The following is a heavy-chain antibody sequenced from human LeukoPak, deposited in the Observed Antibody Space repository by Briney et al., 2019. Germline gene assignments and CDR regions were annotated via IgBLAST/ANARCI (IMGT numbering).Heavy chain of an antibody. Sequence: PSESLSLACTVSGASISSGAYCWSWIRQHPGKGLEWIGYIYYSGSTYYNRSLKSQFTISVDTSKNQFSLKLNSVTAADTAVYYCARDVGFCSGGSCYSLNYFDYWGQGTLVTVSS. J-gene: IGHJ4*02. V-gene: IGHV4-31*01. CDR1: GASISSGAYC. CDR3: ARDVGFCSGGSCYSLNYFDY. D-gene: IGHD2-15*01. CDR2: IYYSGST.